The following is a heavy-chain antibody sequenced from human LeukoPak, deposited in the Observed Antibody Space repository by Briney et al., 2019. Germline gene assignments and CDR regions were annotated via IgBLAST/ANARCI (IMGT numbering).Heavy chain of an antibody. Sequence: GGPLRLSCAASGFTFSSYSMNWVRQAPGKGLEWVSSISSSSSYIYYADSVKGRFTISRDNAKNSLYLQMNSLRAEDTAVYYCARDFSSGWSMTYYYYGMDVWGQGTTVTVSS. J-gene: IGHJ6*02. CDR2: ISSSSSYI. D-gene: IGHD6-19*01. CDR3: ARDFSSGWSMTYYYYGMDV. V-gene: IGHV3-21*01. CDR1: GFTFSSYS.